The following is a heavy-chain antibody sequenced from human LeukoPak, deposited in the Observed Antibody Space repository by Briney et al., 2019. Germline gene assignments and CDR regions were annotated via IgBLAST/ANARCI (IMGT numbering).Heavy chain of an antibody. CDR1: GLTFSSYS. V-gene: IGHV3-48*02. D-gene: IGHD2-2*01. CDR3: ARDRDYCSSTSCYSDAFDI. CDR2: ISSSSSTI. Sequence: PPGGSLRLSCAASGLTFSSYSMNWVRQAPGKGLEWVSYISSSSSTIYYADSVKGRFTISRDNAKNSLYLQMNSLRDEDTAVYYCARDRDYCSSTSCYSDAFDIWGQGTMVTVSS. J-gene: IGHJ3*02.